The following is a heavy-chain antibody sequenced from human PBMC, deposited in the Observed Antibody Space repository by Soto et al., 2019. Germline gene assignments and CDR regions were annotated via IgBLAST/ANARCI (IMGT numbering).Heavy chain of an antibody. D-gene: IGHD2-2*01. CDR2: ISYDGSNK. V-gene: IGHV3-30*18. Sequence: GGFLRLSCAASGFTFSSYGIHWVRQAPGKGLEWVAVISYDGSNKYYADSVKGRFTISRDNSKNTLYLQMNSLRTEDTAVYYCAKDPGLGYGISTSCYYGMDVWGQGTTVTVSS. J-gene: IGHJ6*02. CDR3: AKDPGLGYGISTSCYYGMDV. CDR1: GFTFSSYG.